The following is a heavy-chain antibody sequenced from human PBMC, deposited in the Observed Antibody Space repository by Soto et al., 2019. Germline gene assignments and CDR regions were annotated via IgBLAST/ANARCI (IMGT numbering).Heavy chain of an antibody. CDR2: INHSGST. J-gene: IGHJ5*02. CDR1: GGSFSGYY. V-gene: IGHV4-34*01. D-gene: IGHD6-25*01. CDR3: ARRSAAGP. Sequence: QVQLQQWGAGLLKPSETLSLTCAVYGGSFSGYYWSWIRQPPGKGLEWIGEINHSGSTNYNPSLKTRVTLSVDTSKTQFSLKLSSVTAADTAVYYCARRSAAGPWGQGTLVTVSS.